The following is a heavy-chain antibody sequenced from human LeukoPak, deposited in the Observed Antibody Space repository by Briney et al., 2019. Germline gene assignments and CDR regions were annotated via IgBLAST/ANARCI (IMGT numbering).Heavy chain of an antibody. CDR2: VYYSGST. CDR3: ARNVPAGNYGMDV. Sequence: SETLSLTCTVSGGFIRNYYWSWIRQPPGKGLEWIGYVYYSGSTSYNPSLKSRVTISVDTSKNQFSLKLSSVTAADTAVYYCARNVPAGNYGMDVWGQGTTVTVSS. CDR1: GGFIRNYY. V-gene: IGHV4-59*01. J-gene: IGHJ6*02. D-gene: IGHD2-2*01.